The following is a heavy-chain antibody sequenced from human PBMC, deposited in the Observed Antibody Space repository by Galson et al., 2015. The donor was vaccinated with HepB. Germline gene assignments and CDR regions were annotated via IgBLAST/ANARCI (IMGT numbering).Heavy chain of an antibody. CDR1: GFSFSSYS. V-gene: IGHV3-21*01. CDR3: ARASYSRGGSCSYYGLAV. CDR2: ISSSSSYI. J-gene: IGHJ6*02. D-gene: IGHD2-15*01. Sequence: SLRLSCAASGFSFSSYSRNWVRQAPGKELQWVSSISSSSSYIYSADSVKGRFTISRDNAKHSLYLQMNSLRAEDTAVYYCARASYSRGGSCSYYGLAVCGQGTTVTVSS.